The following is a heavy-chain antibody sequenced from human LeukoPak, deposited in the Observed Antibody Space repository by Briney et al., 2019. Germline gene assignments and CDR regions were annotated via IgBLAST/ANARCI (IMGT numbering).Heavy chain of an antibody. CDR1: GSTFSNYA. Sequence: DPGGSLRLSCAASGSTFSNYAMSWVRQAPGKGLEWVSGISGSGSSTYYADSVKGRFTISRDNSKNTLYLQMNSLRAEDTAVFYCAKEDDISGPYYFDYWGQGTLVTVSS. J-gene: IGHJ4*02. V-gene: IGHV3-23*01. D-gene: IGHD6-19*01. CDR3: AKEDDISGPYYFDY. CDR2: ISGSGSST.